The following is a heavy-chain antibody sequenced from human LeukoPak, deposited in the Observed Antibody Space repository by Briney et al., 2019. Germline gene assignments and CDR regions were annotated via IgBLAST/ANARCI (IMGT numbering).Heavy chain of an antibody. Sequence: SVKVSCKASGGTFSSYAISWVRQAPGQGLEWMGRIIPILGIANYAQKFQGRVTITADKSTSTAYMELSSLRSEDTAVYYCARVGDTLGFDHWGQGTLVTVSS. CDR1: GGTFSSYA. D-gene: IGHD3-16*01. CDR2: IIPILGIA. CDR3: ARVGDTLGFDH. V-gene: IGHV1-69*04. J-gene: IGHJ4*02.